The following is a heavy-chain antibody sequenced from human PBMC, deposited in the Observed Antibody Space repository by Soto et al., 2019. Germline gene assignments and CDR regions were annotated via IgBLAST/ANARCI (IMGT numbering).Heavy chain of an antibody. CDR2: IWNDGSNK. CDR1: GFTFTSYG. D-gene: IGHD3-22*01. CDR3: ATSYYSDNPYFDS. J-gene: IGHJ4*02. V-gene: IGHV3-33*01. Sequence: GSLRLSCAASGFTFTSYGIHWVRQAPGKGLEWVAVIWNDGSNKYYADSVKGRFTISRDDFKNTLYLQMNSLRAEDTAVYYCATSYYSDNPYFDSWGQGALVTAPQ.